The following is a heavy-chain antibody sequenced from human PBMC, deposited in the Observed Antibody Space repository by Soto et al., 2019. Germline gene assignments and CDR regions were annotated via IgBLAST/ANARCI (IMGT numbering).Heavy chain of an antibody. J-gene: IGHJ6*02. Sequence: QVQLVQSGAEVKKPGASVKVSCKASGYTFTSYGISWVRQAPGQGLEWMGWISAYNGNTNYAQKLQGRVTMTTDTSTSTAYMELRSLRSDDTAVYYCARFGYSYGRDPYYYYYGMDVWGQGTTVTVSS. CDR3: ARFGYSYGRDPYYYYYGMDV. D-gene: IGHD5-18*01. V-gene: IGHV1-18*01. CDR2: ISAYNGNT. CDR1: GYTFTSYG.